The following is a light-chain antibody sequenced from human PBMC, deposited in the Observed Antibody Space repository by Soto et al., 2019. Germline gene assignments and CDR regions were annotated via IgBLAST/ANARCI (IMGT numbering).Light chain of an antibody. CDR1: QSVYST. J-gene: IGKJ4*01. CDR2: HAS. Sequence: EIVMTQSPATLSVSPGERATLSCRASQSVYSTLAWYQQKPGQAPSLLIYHASTRATGIPARFSGSGSGTEFTLTISSLQSEDFAVYYCQQYNKWPLTFGGGTTLEIK. CDR3: QQYNKWPLT. V-gene: IGKV3-15*01.